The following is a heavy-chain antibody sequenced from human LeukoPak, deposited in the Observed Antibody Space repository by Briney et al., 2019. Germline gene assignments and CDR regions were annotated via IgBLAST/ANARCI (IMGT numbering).Heavy chain of an antibody. Sequence: RAGESLKISCKGSGYSFTSYWIGWVRQMPGKGLEWMGIIYPGDSDTRYSPSFQGQVTISADKSISTAYLQWSSLKASDTAMYYCARRAYCGGDCLTSADYWGQGTLVTVSS. D-gene: IGHD2-21*02. CDR3: ARRAYCGGDCLTSADY. V-gene: IGHV5-51*01. CDR1: GYSFTSYW. J-gene: IGHJ4*02. CDR2: IYPGDSDT.